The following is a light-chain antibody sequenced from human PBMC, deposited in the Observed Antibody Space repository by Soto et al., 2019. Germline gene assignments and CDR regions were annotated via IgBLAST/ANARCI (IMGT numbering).Light chain of an antibody. CDR1: QSISSY. CDR2: AAS. J-gene: IGKJ1*01. CDR3: QQSYSTPCT. V-gene: IGKV1-39*01. Sequence: DIQMTQSPSSLSASVGDRVTITCRASQSISSYLNWYQQKPGKAPKLLIYAASSLQSGVPSRFSGSGSGTDFTLTISSLQPEDFATYYCQQSYSTPCTFGQGTKVDSK.